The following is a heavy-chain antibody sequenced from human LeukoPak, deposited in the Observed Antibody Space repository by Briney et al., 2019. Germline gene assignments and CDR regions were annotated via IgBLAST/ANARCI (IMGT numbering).Heavy chain of an antibody. Sequence: GGSLRLSCAASGFTVSSNYMSWVRQAPGKGLEWVSVIYSGGSTYYADSVKGRFTISRDNSKNTLYLQMNSLRAEDTAVYYCARESPHTYYYDSSGYYAYYFDYWGQGTLVTVSS. V-gene: IGHV3-66*01. CDR2: IYSGGST. CDR1: GFTVSSNY. D-gene: IGHD3-22*01. CDR3: ARESPHTYYYDSSGYYAYYFDY. J-gene: IGHJ4*02.